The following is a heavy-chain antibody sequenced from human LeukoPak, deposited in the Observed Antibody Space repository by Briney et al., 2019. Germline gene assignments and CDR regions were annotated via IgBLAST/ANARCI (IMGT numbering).Heavy chain of an antibody. V-gene: IGHV4-39*01. D-gene: IGHD3-22*01. CDR1: GGSISSSSYY. CDR3: ARRPPDSSGYYHYFDY. Sequence: SSETLSLTCTVSGGSISSSSYYWGWIRQPPGKGLEWIGSIYCSGSTYYNPSLKSRVTISVDTSKNQFSLKLSSVTAADTAVYYCARRPPDSSGYYHYFDYWGQGTLVTVSS. CDR2: IYCSGST. J-gene: IGHJ4*02.